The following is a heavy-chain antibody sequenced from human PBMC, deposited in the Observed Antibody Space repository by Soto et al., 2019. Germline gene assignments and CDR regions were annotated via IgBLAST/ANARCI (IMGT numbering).Heavy chain of an antibody. CDR1: GGTFSTLI. CDR2: IIPVLDIS. Sequence: QVHLVQSGAEVKKPGSSVTVSCKASGGTFSTLIINWVRQAPGQGLEWMGRIIPVLDISNYAQKFQGRVTITADKSTTTAYMEASSLRSEDTAIYYCAVYCGRGSCRTDSWGQGTLVIVSS. D-gene: IGHD3-10*02. CDR3: AVYCGRGSCRTDS. V-gene: IGHV1-69*02. J-gene: IGHJ4*02.